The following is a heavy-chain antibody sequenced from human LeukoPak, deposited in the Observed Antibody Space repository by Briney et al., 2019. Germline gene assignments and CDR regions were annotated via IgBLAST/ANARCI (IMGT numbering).Heavy chain of an antibody. J-gene: IGHJ3*02. V-gene: IGHV4-59*12. CDR2: IHYSGST. Sequence: SETLSLTCTVSGGSISSYYWSWIRQPPGKGLEWIGYIHYSGSTNYNPSLKSRLTISVETSKNQFSLKLSSVTAADTAVYYCATPYYYDSSGSAFDIWGQGTMVTVSS. CDR1: GGSISSYY. D-gene: IGHD3-22*01. CDR3: ATPYYYDSSGSAFDI.